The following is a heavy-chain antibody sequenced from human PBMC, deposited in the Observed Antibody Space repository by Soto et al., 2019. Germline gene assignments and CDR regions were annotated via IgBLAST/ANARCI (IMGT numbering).Heavy chain of an antibody. CDR1: GYTFTGYY. CDR2: INPNSGGT. CDR3: ARVNQLLSGYYCMDV. J-gene: IGHJ6*02. D-gene: IGHD2-2*01. V-gene: IGHV1-2*04. Sequence: QVQLVQSGAEVKKPGASVKVSCKASGYTFTGYYMHWVRQAPGQGLEWMGWINPNSGGTNYAQKFQGWVTMTRDTSISTAYMELSRLRSDDTAVYYCARVNQLLSGYYCMDVWGQGTTVTVSS.